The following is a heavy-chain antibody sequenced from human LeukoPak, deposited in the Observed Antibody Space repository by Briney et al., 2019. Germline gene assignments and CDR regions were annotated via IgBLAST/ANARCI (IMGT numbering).Heavy chain of an antibody. CDR3: ARGGRGSAAVVAPRSFDI. J-gene: IGHJ3*02. CDR2: TYTGGNS. V-gene: IGHV3-53*01. CDR1: GFTVSSIH. D-gene: IGHD3-22*01. Sequence: GGSLRLSCAASGFTVSSIHMVWVRQAPGKGLEWVSVTYTGGNSYYADSVKGRFIISRDISKNTLYLQMNSLRAEDSALYYCARGGRGSAAVVAPRSFDIWGQGTMVTVSS.